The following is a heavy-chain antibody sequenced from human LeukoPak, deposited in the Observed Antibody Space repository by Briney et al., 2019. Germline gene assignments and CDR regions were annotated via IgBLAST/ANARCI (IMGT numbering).Heavy chain of an antibody. V-gene: IGHV4-34*01. CDR3: AREVRAALDY. CDR2: INHSGST. CDR1: GGSFSGYY. D-gene: IGHD2-2*01. J-gene: IGHJ4*02. Sequence: SETLSLTCAVYGGSFSGYYWSWIRQPPGKGLEWIGEINHSGSTNYNPSLKGRVTISVDTSKNQFSLKLSSVTAADTAVYYCAREVRAALDYWGQGTLVTVSS.